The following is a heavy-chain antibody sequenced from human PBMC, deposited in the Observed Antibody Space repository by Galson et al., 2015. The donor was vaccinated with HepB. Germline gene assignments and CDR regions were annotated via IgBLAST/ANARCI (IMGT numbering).Heavy chain of an antibody. CDR1: GFSFSSYW. CDR2: IKNDGGGA. D-gene: IGHD3-16*02. V-gene: IGHV3-74*03. CDR3: ARDWSDRLYF. J-gene: IGHJ4*02. Sequence: SLRLSCAASGFSFSSYWLHWVRQAPGKGPVWVARIKNDGGGATYVDYVQGRVTISGDNAKNTLYLQMNSLRAEDTAVYYCARDWSDRLYFWGQGTLVTVSS.